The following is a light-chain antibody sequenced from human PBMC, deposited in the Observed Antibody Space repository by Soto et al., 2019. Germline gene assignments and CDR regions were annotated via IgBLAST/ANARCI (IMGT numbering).Light chain of an antibody. J-gene: IGKJ1*01. Sequence: EIVMTQSPATLCVSPGERATLSCRASRSVSSNLAWYHQKPGQAPRLLIYGESTRATGIPARFSGSGSGTEFTLTISSLQSEDYGVYYCHQYNQWWTFRQGTKVEI. CDR1: RSVSSN. CDR2: GES. CDR3: HQYNQWWT. V-gene: IGKV3-15*01.